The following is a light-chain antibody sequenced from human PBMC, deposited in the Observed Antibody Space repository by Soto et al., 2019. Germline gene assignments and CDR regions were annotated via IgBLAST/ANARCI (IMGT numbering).Light chain of an antibody. CDR3: QHLPTHPFS. Sequence: DIQLTQSPSFLSASVGDRVTVSCRASQDISTSLAWFQQKAGKVPQLLVYPASTLQDGVPSRFSGSGSGTYFTLTINNVQAEDFATYYCQHLPTHPFSFGQRTKL. CDR1: QDISTS. J-gene: IGKJ2*03. V-gene: IGKV1-9*01. CDR2: PAS.